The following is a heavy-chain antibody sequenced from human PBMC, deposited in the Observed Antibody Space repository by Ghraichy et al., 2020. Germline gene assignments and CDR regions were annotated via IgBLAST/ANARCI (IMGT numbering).Heavy chain of an antibody. CDR2: ISTSGGST. V-gene: IGHV3-23*01. CDR3: AKIVGVPTGTTDYGMDV. J-gene: IGHJ6*02. Sequence: GGSLRLSCAASGFTFSSYAMAWVRQAPGKGLDWVSAISTSGGSTYYADSVKGRFTISRDNSRDTLYLQMNSLRAEDTAVYYCAKIVGVPTGTTDYGMDVWGQGTTVTVSS. CDR1: GFTFSSYA. D-gene: IGHD1/OR15-1a*01.